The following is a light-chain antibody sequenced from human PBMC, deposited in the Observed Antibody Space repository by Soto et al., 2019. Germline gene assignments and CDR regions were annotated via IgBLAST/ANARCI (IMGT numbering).Light chain of an antibody. CDR2: GTS. J-gene: IGKJ1*01. CDR1: QSVSISF. Sequence: EIVLTQSPGALVLSPGDRATLSCRASQSVSISFLAWYQHKAGQAPRLLIFGTSTRAPGTTDRFTGSGSGTDFTLTITRLEPEDFAVYYCHQYADSPQTFGQGTKIEL. V-gene: IGKV3-20*01. CDR3: HQYADSPQT.